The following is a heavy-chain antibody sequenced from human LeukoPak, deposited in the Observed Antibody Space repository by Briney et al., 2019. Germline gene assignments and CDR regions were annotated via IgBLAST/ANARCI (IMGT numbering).Heavy chain of an antibody. J-gene: IGHJ5*02. V-gene: IGHV3-23*01. CDR3: AKGGLVHRFDP. CDR2: ISGSGDNT. CDR1: GFTFSSYA. Sequence: AGGSLRLSCAASGFTFSSYAMSWVRQAPGKGLEWVLGISGSGDNTYYADSVKGRFTISRDNSKNTLYLQMNSLRADDTAVYYCAKGGLVHRFDPWGQGTLVTVSS.